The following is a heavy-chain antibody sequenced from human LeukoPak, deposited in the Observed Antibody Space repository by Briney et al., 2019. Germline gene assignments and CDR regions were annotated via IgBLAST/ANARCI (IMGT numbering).Heavy chain of an antibody. Sequence: GGSLRLSCAASGFTVSNNYMSWVRQAPGKGLEWVSVLYSGGTTYYLDSVKGRFTISRDSSKNTLYLQMNSLRAEDTAIYYCASEKTGRDYWGQGTQVTVSS. D-gene: IGHD1-1*01. CDR1: GFTVSNNY. CDR2: LYSGGTT. J-gene: IGHJ4*02. V-gene: IGHV3-53*01. CDR3: ASEKTGRDY.